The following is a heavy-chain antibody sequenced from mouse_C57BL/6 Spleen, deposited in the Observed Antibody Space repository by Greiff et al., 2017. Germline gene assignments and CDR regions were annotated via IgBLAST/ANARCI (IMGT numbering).Heavy chain of an antibody. CDR2: IHPNSGST. CDR1: GYTFTSYW. D-gene: IGHD2-3*01. V-gene: IGHV1-64*01. CDR3: ARSYDGSAWFAY. J-gene: IGHJ3*01. Sequence: QVQLQQPGAELVKPGASVKLSCKASGYTFTSYWMHWVKQRPGQGLEWIGMIHPNSGSTNYNEKFKSKATLTADKSSSTAYMQLSSLTSEDSAVYYCARSYDGSAWFAYWGQGTLVTVSA.